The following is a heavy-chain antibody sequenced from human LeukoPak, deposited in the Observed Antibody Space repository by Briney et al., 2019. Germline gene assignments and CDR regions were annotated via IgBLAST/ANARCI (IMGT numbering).Heavy chain of an antibody. V-gene: IGHV4-59*01. CDR1: GGSISSYY. CDR3: ARDQNRAFDI. CDR2: IFYSGRT. J-gene: IGHJ3*02. Sequence: SETLSLTCTVSGGSISSYYWSWIRRPPGRGREWIGYIFYSGRTNYNPSLKSRVTISVDTSKNQFSLKLSSVTAADTDVYYCARDQNRAFDIWGQGTMVTVSS.